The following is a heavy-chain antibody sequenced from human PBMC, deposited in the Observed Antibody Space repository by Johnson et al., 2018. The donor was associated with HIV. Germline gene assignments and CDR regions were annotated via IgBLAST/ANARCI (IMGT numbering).Heavy chain of an antibody. V-gene: IGHV3-53*01. CDR2: IYSGSNT. D-gene: IGHD3-22*01. CDR3: VRDWAEASYYDSSGRKSAFDI. Sequence: VQLVESGGGLIQPGGSLRLSCAASGFAVSSNYMSWVRQAPGKGLEWVSVIYSGSNTYYADSVKGRFTISRDNSKNTLYLQMNSLRAEDTAVYYCVRDWAEASYYDSSGRKSAFDIWGQGTMVTVS. CDR1: GFAVSSNY. J-gene: IGHJ3*02.